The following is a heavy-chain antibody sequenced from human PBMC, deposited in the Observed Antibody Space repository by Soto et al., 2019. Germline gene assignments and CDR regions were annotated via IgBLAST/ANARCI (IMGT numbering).Heavy chain of an antibody. CDR3: ARGPYDSRGYYYGSPCYFDF. J-gene: IGHJ4*02. V-gene: IGHV4-34*01. CDR2: INQSGST. CDR1: GGSFSGYY. Sequence: PSETLSLTCAVYGGSFSGYYWSWIRQPPGKGLEWIGEINQSGSTNYNPSLKSRVTISVDTSKNQFSLKLSSVTAADTAVYYCARGPYDSRGYYYGSPCYFDFCGKGLLVTVSS. D-gene: IGHD3-22*01.